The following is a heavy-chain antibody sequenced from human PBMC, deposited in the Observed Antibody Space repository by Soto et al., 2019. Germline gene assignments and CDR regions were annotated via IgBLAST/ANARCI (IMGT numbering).Heavy chain of an antibody. Sequence: ASAKLSCKASGYGFTGYYRHWVRQAPGQGLEWMGWINPNSGGTNYAQRFRGRVTMTRDTSISTAYMEVSRLRSDDTAVYYCARDYGDTFDFWGQGTLVTVS. D-gene: IGHD4-17*01. CDR2: INPNSGGT. V-gene: IGHV1-2*02. CDR1: GYGFTGYY. CDR3: ARDYGDTFDF. J-gene: IGHJ4*02.